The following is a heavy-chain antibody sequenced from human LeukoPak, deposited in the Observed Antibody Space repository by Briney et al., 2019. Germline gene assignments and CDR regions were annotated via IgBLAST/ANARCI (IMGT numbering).Heavy chain of an antibody. CDR3: ATTSMSVRGVYYFDY. J-gene: IGHJ4*02. CDR2: IYXXDSDT. D-gene: IGHD3-10*01. Sequence: GESLKISCKGSGYSFTSYWIGXXRXXXXXXXXXXXXIYXXDSDTRYSPSFQGXXXXXADKSISXAYLQWSSLKASDTAMYYCATTSMSVRGVYYFDYWGQGTLVTVSS. CDR1: GYSFTSYW. V-gene: IGHV5-51*01.